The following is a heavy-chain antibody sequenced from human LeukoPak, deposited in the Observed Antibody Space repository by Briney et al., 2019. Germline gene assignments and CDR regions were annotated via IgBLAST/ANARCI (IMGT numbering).Heavy chain of an antibody. J-gene: IGHJ4*02. Sequence: SEILSLTCTVSGGSISSSSYYWGWIRQPPGKGLEWIGSIYYSGSTYYNPSLKSRVTISVDTSKNQFSLKLSSVTAADTAVYYCARSGYSYLAGIYYWGQGTLVTVSS. V-gene: IGHV4-39*01. CDR2: IYYSGST. D-gene: IGHD5-18*01. CDR1: GGSISSSSYY. CDR3: ARSGYSYLAGIYY.